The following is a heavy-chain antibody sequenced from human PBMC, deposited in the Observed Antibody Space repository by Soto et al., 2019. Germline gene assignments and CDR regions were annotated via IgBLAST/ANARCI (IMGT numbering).Heavy chain of an antibody. CDR2: ISGSGGFT. CDR3: AKRGITIFGVVTNYYSGVDV. D-gene: IGHD3-3*01. Sequence: EAQLLESGGGLVQPGGSLRLSCDASRFTFSTFAMSWVRQAPGQRLEWVAVISGSGGFTYYADSVKGRFTISRDNSENTLFLQMNSLRVEDTAVYYCAKRGITIFGVVTNYYSGVDVWGQGTTVTVS. CDR1: RFTFSTFA. V-gene: IGHV3-23*01. J-gene: IGHJ6*02.